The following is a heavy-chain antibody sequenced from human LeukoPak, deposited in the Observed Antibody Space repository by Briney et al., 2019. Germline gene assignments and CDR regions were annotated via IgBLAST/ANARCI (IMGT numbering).Heavy chain of an antibody. D-gene: IGHD6-6*01. CDR1: GYTFTSYG. CDR2: IIPVLGIA. J-gene: IGHJ4*02. CDR3: ARGDISSSSEEDL. Sequence: ASVKVSCKASGYTFTSYGISWMRQAPGQGLEWMGRIIPVLGIANYAQKFQGRVTITADKSTSTAYMELSSLRSEDTAVYYCARGDISSSSEEDLWGQGTLVTVSS. V-gene: IGHV1-69*04.